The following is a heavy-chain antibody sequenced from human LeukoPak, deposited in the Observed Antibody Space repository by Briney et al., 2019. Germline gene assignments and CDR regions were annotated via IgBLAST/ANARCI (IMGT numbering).Heavy chain of an antibody. Sequence: GGSLRLSCAASGFTVSTNYMSWVRQAPGKGLEWVSIIYSDGNTYYADSVEGRFTISRDNAKNSLYLQMNSLRAEDTAVYYCARVDYYGSGSYYTYWGQGTLVTVSS. J-gene: IGHJ4*02. CDR3: ARVDYYGSGSYYTY. CDR1: GFTVSTNY. D-gene: IGHD3-10*01. V-gene: IGHV3-53*01. CDR2: IYSDGNT.